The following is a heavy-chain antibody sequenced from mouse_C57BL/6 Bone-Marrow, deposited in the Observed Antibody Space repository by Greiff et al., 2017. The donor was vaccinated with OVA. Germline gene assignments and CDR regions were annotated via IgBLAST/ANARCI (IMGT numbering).Heavy chain of an antibody. CDR2: ICSGGSTI. J-gene: IGHJ4*01. V-gene: IGHV5-17*01. Sequence: EVKLMESGGGLVKPGGSLKLSCAASGFTFSDYGMHWVRQAPEKGLEWVAYICSGGSTIHYADTVKGRFTISRDNAKNTLFLQMTSLRSEDTAMYYCARREGNYVLYAMDYWGQGTSVTVSS. CDR3: ARREGNYVLYAMDY. D-gene: IGHD2-1*01. CDR1: GFTFSDYG.